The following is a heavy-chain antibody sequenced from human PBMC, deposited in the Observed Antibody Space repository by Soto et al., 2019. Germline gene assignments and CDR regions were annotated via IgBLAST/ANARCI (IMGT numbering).Heavy chain of an antibody. CDR2: ISYDGSNK. V-gene: IGHV3-30-3*01. Sequence: GSLRLSCAASGYTFSSYAMHWVRQAPGKGLEWVAVISYDGSNKYYADSVKGRFTISRDNSKNTLYLQMNSLRAEDTAVYYCARDLLLGYFFDYWGQGTLVTVSS. CDR1: GYTFSSYA. CDR3: ARDLLLGYFFDY. J-gene: IGHJ4*02. D-gene: IGHD2-15*01.